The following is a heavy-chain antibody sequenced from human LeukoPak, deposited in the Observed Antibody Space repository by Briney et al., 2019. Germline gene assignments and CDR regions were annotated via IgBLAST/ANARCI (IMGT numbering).Heavy chain of an antibody. CDR2: IYTSGST. CDR3: ARDDHYGDYPNWFDP. V-gene: IGHV4-4*07. D-gene: IGHD4-17*01. J-gene: IGHJ5*02. Sequence: SETLSLTCTVSGGSISSYYWSGIRQPAGKGLEWIGRIYTSGSTNYNPSLKSRVTMSVDTSKNQFSLKLSSVTAADTAVYYCARDDHYGDYPNWFDPWGQGTLVTVSS. CDR1: GGSISSYY.